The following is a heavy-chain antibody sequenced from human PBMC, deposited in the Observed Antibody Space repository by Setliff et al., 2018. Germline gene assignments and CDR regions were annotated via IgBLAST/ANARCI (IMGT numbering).Heavy chain of an antibody. J-gene: IGHJ4*02. Sequence: PVGSLRLSCAASGFTFNTYDMSWVRQPPGKGLEWVSSISDTALGIYYADSVRGRFTISRDNSKKTLYLQMNSLRAEDTAVYYCVKDVVGYSSTWPKRDYFDYWGQGTLVTVSS. V-gene: IGHV3-23*01. CDR3: VKDVVGYSSTWPKRDYFDY. CDR2: ISDTALGI. D-gene: IGHD6-13*01. CDR1: GFTFNTYD.